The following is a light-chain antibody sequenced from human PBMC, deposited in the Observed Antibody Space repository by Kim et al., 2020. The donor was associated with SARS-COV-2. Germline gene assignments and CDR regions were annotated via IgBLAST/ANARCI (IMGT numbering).Light chain of an antibody. J-gene: IGKJ4*01. CDR1: QSVSNSY. CDR3: QKYSSSPLA. CDR2: GAS. V-gene: IGKV3-20*01. Sequence: EIVLTQSPGTLSLSPGERATLSCRASQSVSNSYLAWYQQKPGQAPRLLIYGASSRATGIPDRFSGSGSGTDFTFSISRLEPEDFAVYYCQKYSSSPLAFGGRTKVDIK.